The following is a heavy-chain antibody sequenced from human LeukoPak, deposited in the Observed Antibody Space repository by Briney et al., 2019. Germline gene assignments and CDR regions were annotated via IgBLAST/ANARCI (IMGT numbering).Heavy chain of an antibody. D-gene: IGHD1-1*01. CDR1: GFTFSSYA. CDR2: ISYDGSIK. J-gene: IGHJ4*02. Sequence: GGSLRLSCEASGFTFSSYAMHWVRQAPGKGLEWVAVISYDGSIKYYADSVKGRFTISRDNSKNTLYLQMNSLRAEDTAVYYCARGTTRYCVYWGQGTLVTVSS. V-gene: IGHV3-30-3*01. CDR3: ARGTTRYCVY.